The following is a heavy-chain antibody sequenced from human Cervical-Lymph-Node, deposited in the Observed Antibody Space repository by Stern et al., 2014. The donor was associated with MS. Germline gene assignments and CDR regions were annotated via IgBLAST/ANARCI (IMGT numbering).Heavy chain of an antibody. Sequence: QVQLVQSGAEVKKPGASVKVSCKASGYTFTSYYIHWVRQAPGQGLECMGIINPSGGSTSYPQKFQGRLTMTRDTSTSTVYMELSSLRSEDTAVYYCARVAMTSLDYWGQGTLVTVSS. CDR1: GYTFTSYY. J-gene: IGHJ4*02. CDR3: ARVAMTSLDY. V-gene: IGHV1-46*03. CDR2: INPSGGST.